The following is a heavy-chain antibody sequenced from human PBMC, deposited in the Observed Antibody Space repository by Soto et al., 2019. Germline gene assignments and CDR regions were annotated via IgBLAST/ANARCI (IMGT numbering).Heavy chain of an antibody. J-gene: IGHJ3*02. CDR3: AAPRWHNWNYVFGYRGAFDT. CDR1: GGTFSSYA. V-gene: IGHV1-69*13. Sequence: SVKVSCKASGGTFSSYAISWVRQAPGQGLEWMGGIIPIFGTANYAQKFQGRVTITADESTSTAYMELSSLRSEDTAVYYCAAPRWHNWNYVFGYRGAFDTWRTETMVTVS. CDR2: IIPIFGTA. D-gene: IGHD1-7*01.